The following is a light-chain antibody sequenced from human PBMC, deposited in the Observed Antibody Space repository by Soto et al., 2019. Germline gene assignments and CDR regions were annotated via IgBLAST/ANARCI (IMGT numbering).Light chain of an antibody. CDR2: GAS. J-gene: IGKJ2*01. CDR3: QQYDSSPVT. CDR1: QSVSSSY. V-gene: IGKV3-20*01. Sequence: ENVLTQSPGTLSLSPGERATLFCRASQSVSSSYLTWYQQKPGQAPRLLIYGASSRATDIPDRFSGSGSGTDFTLTISRLEPEDFAVYYCQQYDSSPVTFGQGTKLEIK.